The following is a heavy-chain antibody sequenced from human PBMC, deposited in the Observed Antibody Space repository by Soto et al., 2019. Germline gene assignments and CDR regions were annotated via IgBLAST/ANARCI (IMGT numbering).Heavy chain of an antibody. V-gene: IGHV1-69*06. CDR2: TIPIFGTA. CDR3: ARERGGAVAGSNYYYYYGMDV. Sequence: SVKVSCKASGGTFSSYAISWVRQAPGQGLEWMGGTIPIFGTANYAQKFQGRVTITADKSTSTAYMELSSLRSEDTAVYYCARERGGAVAGSNYYYYYGMDVWGNGKTVT. CDR1: GGTFSSYA. J-gene: IGHJ6*04. D-gene: IGHD6-19*01.